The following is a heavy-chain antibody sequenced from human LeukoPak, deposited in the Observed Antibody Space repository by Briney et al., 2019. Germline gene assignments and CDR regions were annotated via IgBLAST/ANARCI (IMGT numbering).Heavy chain of an antibody. V-gene: IGHV4-34*01. D-gene: IGHD3-10*01. CDR3: ARRVLLWFGELSPWAFDI. CDR2: IYYSGST. J-gene: IGHJ3*02. CDR1: GGSFSGYY. Sequence: SETLSLTCAVYGGSFSGYYWSWIRQPPGKGLEWIGSIYYSGSTYYNPSLKSRVTISVDTSKNQFSLKLSSVTAADTAVYYCARRVLLWFGELSPWAFDIWGQGTMVTVSS.